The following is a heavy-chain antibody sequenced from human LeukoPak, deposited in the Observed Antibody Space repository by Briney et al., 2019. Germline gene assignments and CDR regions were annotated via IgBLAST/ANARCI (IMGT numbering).Heavy chain of an antibody. V-gene: IGHV3-9*03. CDR1: GFTFDDYA. D-gene: IGHD6-13*01. J-gene: IGHJ4*02. Sequence: GGSLRLSCAASGFTFDDYAMHWVRHAPGKGLEWVSGISWNSGSIGYADSVKGRFTISRDNAKNSLYLQMNSLRAEDMALYYCAKDIQQQLVQYYFDYWGQGTLVTVSS. CDR3: AKDIQQQLVQYYFDY. CDR2: ISWNSGSI.